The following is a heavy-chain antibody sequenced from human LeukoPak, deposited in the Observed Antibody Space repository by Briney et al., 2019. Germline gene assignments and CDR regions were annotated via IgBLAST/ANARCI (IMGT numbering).Heavy chain of an antibody. V-gene: IGHV4-39*07. CDR3: ARFRDGYNYYFDY. CDR2: IYYSGST. D-gene: IGHD5-24*01. J-gene: IGHJ4*02. CDR1: GGSISSSSYY. Sequence: SETLSLTCTVSGGSISSSSYYWGWIRQPPGKGLEWIVSIYYSGSTYYNPSLKSRVTISVDTSKNQFSLKLSSVTAADTAVYYCARFRDGYNYYFDYWGQGTLVTVSS.